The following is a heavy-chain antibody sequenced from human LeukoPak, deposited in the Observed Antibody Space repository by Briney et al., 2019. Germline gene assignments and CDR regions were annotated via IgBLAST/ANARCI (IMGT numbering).Heavy chain of an antibody. V-gene: IGHV1-69*04. CDR2: IIPILGIA. CDR3: ARQTEKYYYGSGSYSDY. CDR1: GYTFTSYG. J-gene: IGHJ4*02. Sequence: ASVKVSCKASGYTFTSYGISWVRQAPGQGLEWMGRIIPILGIANYAQKFQGRVTITADKSTSTAYMELSSLRSEDTAVYYCARQTEKYYYGSGSYSDYWGQGTLVTVSS. D-gene: IGHD3-10*01.